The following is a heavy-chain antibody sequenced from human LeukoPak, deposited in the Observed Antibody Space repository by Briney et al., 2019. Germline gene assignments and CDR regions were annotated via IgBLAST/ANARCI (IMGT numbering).Heavy chain of an antibody. Sequence: GGSLRLSCAAFGFTVSSNYMSWVRQAPGKGLEWVSVIFGGGGTYYGDSVRGRFTISRDNSKNTLYLQMNSLRAEDTAVYYCAKDAATVTSEYDYWGQGTLVTVSS. CDR2: IFGGGGT. CDR3: AKDAATVTSEYDY. V-gene: IGHV3-53*01. D-gene: IGHD4-17*01. CDR1: GFTVSSNY. J-gene: IGHJ4*02.